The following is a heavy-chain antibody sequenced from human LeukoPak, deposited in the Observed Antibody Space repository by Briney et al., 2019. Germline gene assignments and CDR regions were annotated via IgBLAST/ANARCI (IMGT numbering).Heavy chain of an antibody. V-gene: IGHV1-2*06. J-gene: IGHJ4*02. CDR1: RYTSTGYY. CDR3: ARVGGYYDSSGLYY. Sequence: ASVKVSCKASRYTSTGYYMHWVRQAPGQGLEWMGRINPNSGGTNYAQKFQGRVTMTRDTSISTAYMELSRLRSDDTAVYYCARVGGYYDSSGLYYWGQGTPVTVSS. D-gene: IGHD3-22*01. CDR2: INPNSGGT.